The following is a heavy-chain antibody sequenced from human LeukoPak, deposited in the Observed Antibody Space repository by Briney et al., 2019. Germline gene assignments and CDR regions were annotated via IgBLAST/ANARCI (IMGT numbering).Heavy chain of an antibody. J-gene: IGHJ4*02. V-gene: IGHV3-7*01. CDR1: GFTFSTCW. D-gene: IGHD6-25*01. Sequence: GGSLRLSCAASGFTFSTCWMSWVRQAPGKGLEWVANIRQDGSEVYYVDSVKGRFTISRDNAKSSLNLQMTSLRAEDTAVYYCARDRGSAYWGQGALVSVSS. CDR2: IRQDGSEV. CDR3: ARDRGSAY.